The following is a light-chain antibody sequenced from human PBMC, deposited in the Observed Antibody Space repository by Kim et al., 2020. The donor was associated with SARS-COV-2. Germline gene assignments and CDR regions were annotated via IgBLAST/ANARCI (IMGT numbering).Light chain of an antibody. V-gene: IGLV3-1*01. Sequence: SYELTQPPSVSVSPGQTASITCSGDKLGDKYACWYQQKPGQSPVLVIYQDSKRPSGIPERFSGSNSGNTATLTISGTQAMDEADYYCQEWDRSTYYVFGT. CDR1: KLGDKY. CDR2: QDS. J-gene: IGLJ1*01. CDR3: QEWDRSTYYV.